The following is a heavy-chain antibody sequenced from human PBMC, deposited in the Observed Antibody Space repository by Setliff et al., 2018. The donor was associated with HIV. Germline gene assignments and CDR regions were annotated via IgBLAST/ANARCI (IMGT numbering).Heavy chain of an antibody. CDR1: GVSFNNFR. CDR2: VIPALGIP. D-gene: IGHD1-26*01. Sequence: SVKVSCKASGVSFNNFRINWIRQAPGQGLEWVGGVIPALGIPDYAQKLQGRITITAAKYTDTAYMELNNLRFEDTAIYYCASGGGREALRATAQLPHSWGQGTLVTVSS. J-gene: IGHJ4*02. CDR3: ASGGGREALRATAQLPHS. V-gene: IGHV1-69*10.